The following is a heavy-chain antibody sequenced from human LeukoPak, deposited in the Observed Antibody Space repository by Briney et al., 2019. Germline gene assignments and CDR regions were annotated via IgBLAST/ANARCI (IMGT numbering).Heavy chain of an antibody. CDR1: AFTFSNDW. CDR2: IKSKTDGGTT. Sequence: GGSLRLSCAASAFTFSNDWMSWVRQAPGKGLEWVGHIKSKTDGGTTDYAAPVKGRFTISRDDSKNTLYLQMNSLKTEDTAVYYCTRQQLVFDCWGQGTLVTVSS. V-gene: IGHV3-15*01. J-gene: IGHJ4*02. D-gene: IGHD6-6*01. CDR3: TRQQLVFDC.